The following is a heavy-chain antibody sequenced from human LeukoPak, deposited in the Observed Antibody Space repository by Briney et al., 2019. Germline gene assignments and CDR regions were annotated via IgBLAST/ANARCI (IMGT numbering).Heavy chain of an antibody. Sequence: PGGSLRLSCAASGFTFRSYWMSWVRQAPGEGVEWVANIKQDGTEEYYMDSVKGRFSISRDNAKNSLYLQMNALRAEDTAVYYCARDVRPDYWGQGTLVTVST. CDR2: IKQDGTEE. CDR1: GFTFRSYW. CDR3: ARDVRPDY. V-gene: IGHV3-7*04. D-gene: IGHD6-6*01. J-gene: IGHJ4*02.